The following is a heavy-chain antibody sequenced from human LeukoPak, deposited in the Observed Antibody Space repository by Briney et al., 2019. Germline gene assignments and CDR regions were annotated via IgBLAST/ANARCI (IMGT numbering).Heavy chain of an antibody. D-gene: IGHD3/OR15-3a*01. CDR1: GGTFSSYA. Sequence: SVTVSCKASGGTFSSYAISWVRLAPGPGIEWMGSIIPILSIAHYAPKYQGRVTITAEKSTSTAYKELSSLRSEDTAVYYCARDSAGLFDYWGQGTLVTVSS. V-gene: IGHV1-69*04. CDR2: IIPILSIA. CDR3: ARDSAGLFDY. J-gene: IGHJ4*02.